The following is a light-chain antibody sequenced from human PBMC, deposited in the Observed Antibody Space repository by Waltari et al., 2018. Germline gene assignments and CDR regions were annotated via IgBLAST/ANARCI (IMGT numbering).Light chain of an antibody. V-gene: IGKV3-15*01. CDR3: QKYNTGPS. CDR1: QNISTH. CDR2: AAS. J-gene: IGKJ3*01. Sequence: EIVMTQSPATLSVSPGERATLSCRASQNISTHLVWYQHNPGQAPRLLIYAASTRATGTPARFSVHGSGTEFTLTISSLQSEEFALYYWQKYNTGPSFGPGTKVDIK.